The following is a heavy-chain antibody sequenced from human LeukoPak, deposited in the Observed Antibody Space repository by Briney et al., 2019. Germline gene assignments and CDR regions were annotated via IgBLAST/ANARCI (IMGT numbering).Heavy chain of an antibody. V-gene: IGHV3-21*01. CDR2: ISSSRGFI. CDR1: GFTFRNFS. D-gene: IGHD6-19*01. Sequence: GGSLRLSCSASGFTFRNFSMHWVRQAPGKGLEYVSSISSSRGFIYYADSVKGRFTISRDNAKNSLYLQMNSLSAEDAAVYYCARSRGYSSGPYDYWGQGTLVTVSS. CDR3: ARSRGYSSGPYDY. J-gene: IGHJ4*02.